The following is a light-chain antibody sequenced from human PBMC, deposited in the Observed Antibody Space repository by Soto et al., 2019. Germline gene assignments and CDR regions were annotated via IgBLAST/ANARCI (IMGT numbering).Light chain of an antibody. CDR1: SSDVGSYNL. Sequence: QSVLTQPASVSGSPGQSSTISFTGTSSDVGSYNLVSWYQQHPGKAPKLIIYEDNKRPSGVSNRFSGSKSGNTASLTISGLQAEDEADYYCCSYAGSNTYVFGTGTKVTVL. CDR3: CSYAGSNTYV. J-gene: IGLJ1*01. CDR2: EDN. V-gene: IGLV2-23*01.